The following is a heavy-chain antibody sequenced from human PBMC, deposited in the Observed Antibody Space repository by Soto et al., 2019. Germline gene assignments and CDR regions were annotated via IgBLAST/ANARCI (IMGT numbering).Heavy chain of an antibody. J-gene: IGHJ4*02. CDR3: ARENYYDSSGYQYPLDY. Sequence: GGSLRLSCAASGFTFSSYGMHWVRQAPGKGLEWVAVIWYDGSNKYYADSVKGRFTISRDNSKNTLYLQMNSLRAEDTAVYYCARENYYDSSGYQYPLDYWGQGTLVTVSS. CDR2: IWYDGSNK. CDR1: GFTFSSYG. V-gene: IGHV3-33*01. D-gene: IGHD3-22*01.